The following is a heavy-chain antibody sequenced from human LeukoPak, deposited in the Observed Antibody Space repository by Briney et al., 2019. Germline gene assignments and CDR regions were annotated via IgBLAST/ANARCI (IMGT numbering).Heavy chain of an antibody. D-gene: IGHD6-13*01. CDR2: ISSSSGTI. CDR1: GFTFSSYS. Sequence: GGSLRLSCAASGFTFSSYSMNWVRQAPGKGLEWVSYISSSSGTIYYADSVKGRFTISRDNAKNSLYLQMNSLRAEDTAVYYCARDSPYSSSWYYFDYWGQGTLVTVSS. V-gene: IGHV3-48*01. CDR3: ARDSPYSSSWYYFDY. J-gene: IGHJ4*02.